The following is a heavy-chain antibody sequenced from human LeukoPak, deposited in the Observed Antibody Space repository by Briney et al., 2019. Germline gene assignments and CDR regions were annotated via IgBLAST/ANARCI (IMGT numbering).Heavy chain of an antibody. J-gene: IGHJ2*01. Sequence: PGGSLRLSCTASGFTVSSNYMTWVRQAPGKGLEWVSVIYSSGSRYYADSVKGRFTISRDNSKNTLYLQMNSLRAEDTAVYYCARRGVVITTWYFDLWGRGTLVTVSS. CDR1: GFTVSSNY. D-gene: IGHD3-22*01. CDR2: IYSSGSR. CDR3: ARRGVVITTWYFDL. V-gene: IGHV3-53*01.